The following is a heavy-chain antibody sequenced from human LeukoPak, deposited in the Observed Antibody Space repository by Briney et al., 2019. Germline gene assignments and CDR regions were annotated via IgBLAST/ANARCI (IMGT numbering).Heavy chain of an antibody. J-gene: IGHJ4*02. CDR3: AREQVDSSARWGLFDY. CDR2: INPNSGGT. CDR1: GYTFTGYY. D-gene: IGHD3-22*01. Sequence: AASVKVSCKASGYTFTGYYMHWVRQAPGQGLEWMGLINPNSGGTNYAQKFQGRVTMTRDTSISTAYMELSRLRSDDTAVYYCAREQVDSSARWGLFDYWGQGTLVTVSS. V-gene: IGHV1-2*02.